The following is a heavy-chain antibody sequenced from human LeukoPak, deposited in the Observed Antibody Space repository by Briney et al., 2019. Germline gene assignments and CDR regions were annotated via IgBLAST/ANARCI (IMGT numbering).Heavy chain of an antibody. CDR2: INGDGSST. CDR1: GFAFNKYW. D-gene: IGHD6-6*01. CDR3: ARRQLLEEHLMN. J-gene: IGHJ4*01. Sequence: GGSLRLSCAASGFAFNKYWMHWVRQTPGKGLVWVSRINGDGSSTTYADSVKGRFTISRDNAQNTLYLQMNSLRAEDTAVYYCARRQLLEEHLMNWGQEPWSPSPQ. V-gene: IGHV3-74*01.